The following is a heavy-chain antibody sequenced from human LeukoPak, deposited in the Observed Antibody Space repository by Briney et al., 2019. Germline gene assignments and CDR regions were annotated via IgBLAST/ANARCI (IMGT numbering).Heavy chain of an antibody. Sequence: GESLKISCKGSRHSFTSHWIGWVRQMPGKGLEWMGIIYCGDSDTRYSPSFQGQVTISADKSISTAYLQWSSLKASDTAIYYCARHPSYTSGWPLDYWGQGTLVTVSS. V-gene: IGHV5-51*01. D-gene: IGHD6-19*01. CDR2: IYCGDSDT. CDR1: RHSFTSHW. J-gene: IGHJ4*02. CDR3: ARHPSYTSGWPLDY.